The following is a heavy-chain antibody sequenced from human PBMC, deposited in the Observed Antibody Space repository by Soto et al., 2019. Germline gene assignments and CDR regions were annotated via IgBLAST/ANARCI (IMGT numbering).Heavy chain of an antibody. Sequence: ETLSLTCTVSGGSISSNNYYWGWIRQPPGKGLECVSAIGGDGGSIHYADSVKGRFTISRDNSKNMLYLQLNSLRAEDTAVYYCAKVGGFDPWGQGTLVTVS. V-gene: IGHV3-23*01. J-gene: IGHJ5*02. CDR1: GGSISSNNYY. CDR2: IGGDGGSI. D-gene: IGHD4-17*01. CDR3: AKVGGFDP.